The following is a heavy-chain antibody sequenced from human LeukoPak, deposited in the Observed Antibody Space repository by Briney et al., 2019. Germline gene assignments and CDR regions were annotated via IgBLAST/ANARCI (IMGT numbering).Heavy chain of an antibody. D-gene: IGHD2/OR15-2a*01. Sequence: PGASVKVSCKASGYTFTSYDINWVRQATGQGLEWMGWMNPNSGNTGYAQKFQGRVTMTRDTSISTAYMELSRLRSDDTAVYYCARSTTPNENEYFEHWGQGTLVTVSS. CDR1: GYTFTSYD. CDR2: MNPNSGNT. V-gene: IGHV1-8*01. CDR3: ARSTTPNENEYFEH. J-gene: IGHJ1*01.